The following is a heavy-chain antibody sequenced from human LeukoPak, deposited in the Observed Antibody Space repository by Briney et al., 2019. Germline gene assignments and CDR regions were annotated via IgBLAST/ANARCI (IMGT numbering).Heavy chain of an antibody. CDR2: IIPIFGTA. CDR3: ARDGDYYDSSGYFDY. Sequence: ASVKLSCKASGGTFSSYAISWVRQAPGQGLEWMGGIIPIFGTANYAQKFQGRVTITTDESTSTAYMELSSLRSEDTAVYYCARDGDYYDSSGYFDYWGQGTLVTVSS. D-gene: IGHD3-22*01. V-gene: IGHV1-69*05. CDR1: GGTFSSYA. J-gene: IGHJ4*02.